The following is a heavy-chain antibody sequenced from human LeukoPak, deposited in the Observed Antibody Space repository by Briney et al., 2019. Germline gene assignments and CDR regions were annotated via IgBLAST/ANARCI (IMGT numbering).Heavy chain of an antibody. CDR2: MNPNSGNT. CDR3: ARAFYYDSSGYYYHFDY. Sequence: ASVKVSCKASGYTFTSYDINWVRQATGQGLEWMGWMNPNSGNTGYAQKFQGRVTMTRNTSISTAYMELSSLRSEDTAVYYCARAFYYDSSGYYYHFDYWGQGTLATVSS. V-gene: IGHV1-8*01. CDR1: GYTFTSYD. D-gene: IGHD3-22*01. J-gene: IGHJ4*02.